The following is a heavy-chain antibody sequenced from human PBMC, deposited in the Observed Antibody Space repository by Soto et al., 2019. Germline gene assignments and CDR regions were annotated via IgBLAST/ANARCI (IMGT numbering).Heavy chain of an antibody. CDR1: GFTFISYA. CDR3: AKVYKMYYSNWYFDL. J-gene: IGHJ2*01. V-gene: IGHV3-23*01. CDR2: ISGSGGST. D-gene: IGHD3-10*01. Sequence: GGSLRLSCAASGFTFISYAMSWVRQAPGKGLEWVSAISGSGGSTYYADSVKGRFTISRDNSKNTLYLQMNSLRAEDTAVYYCAKVYKMYYSNWYFDLWGRGTLVNVSS.